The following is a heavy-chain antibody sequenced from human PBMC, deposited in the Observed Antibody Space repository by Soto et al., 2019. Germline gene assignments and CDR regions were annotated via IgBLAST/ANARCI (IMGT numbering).Heavy chain of an antibody. Sequence: QVQLQQWGAGLLKPSETLSLTCAVYGGSFSGYYWTWIRQPPGKGLEWIGEINHRGSTNYKPSLRRRVTISVDTSKNQLSLKVHSVTAADTAVYYCARGRTLITGTSLDYWGQGTLVTVSS. CDR1: GGSFSGYY. J-gene: IGHJ4*02. CDR3: ARGRTLITGTSLDY. V-gene: IGHV4-34*01. CDR2: INHRGST. D-gene: IGHD1-20*01.